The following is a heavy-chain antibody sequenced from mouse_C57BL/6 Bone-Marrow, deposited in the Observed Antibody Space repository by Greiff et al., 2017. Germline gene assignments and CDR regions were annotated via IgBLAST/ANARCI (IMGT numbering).Heavy chain of an antibody. D-gene: IGHD2-4*01. V-gene: IGHV1-55*01. Sequence: VQLQQPGAELVKPGASVKMSCKASGYTFTSYWITWVKQRPGQGLEWIGDIYPGSGSTNYNEKFKSKDTLTVDPSSSPAYLPLRRLISEDSAVYYLARYDYDGYYAMEYGGKGTSVTVSS. CDR3: ARYDYDGYYAMEY. CDR2: IYPGSGST. CDR1: GYTFTSYW. J-gene: IGHJ4*01.